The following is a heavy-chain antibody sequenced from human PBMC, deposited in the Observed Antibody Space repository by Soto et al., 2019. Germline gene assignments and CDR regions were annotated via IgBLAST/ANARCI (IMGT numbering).Heavy chain of an antibody. CDR1: GGSISSGGYY. J-gene: IGHJ6*02. CDR3: ARGSSIAGLYYGMDV. CDR2: NYYSGIT. V-gene: IGHV4-31*03. D-gene: IGHD6-6*01. Sequence: QVQLQESGPGLVKPSQTLSLTCTVSGGSISSGGYYWTWIRQHPGKGLEWIRYNYYSGITYYNPSLKSRVTISLDTSKNQFSLKLSSVTAADTAVYYCARGSSIAGLYYGMDVWGQGTTVTVSS.